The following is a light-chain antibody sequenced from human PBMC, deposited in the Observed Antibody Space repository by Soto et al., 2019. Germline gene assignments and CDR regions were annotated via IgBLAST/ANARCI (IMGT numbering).Light chain of an antibody. J-gene: IGKJ5*01. V-gene: IGKV3-15*01. CDR2: GAS. CDR3: QQRSNWL. Sequence: EIVMTQSPATLSVSPGERATLSCRASQSVSSNLAWYQQKPGQAPRLLIYGASTRATGIPARFSGSGSGTDFTLTISSLEPEDFAVYYCQQRSNWLFGQGRRPAVK. CDR1: QSVSSN.